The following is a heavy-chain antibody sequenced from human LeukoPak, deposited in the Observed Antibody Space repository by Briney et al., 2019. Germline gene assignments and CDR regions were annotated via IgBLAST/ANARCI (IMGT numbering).Heavy chain of an antibody. CDR3: ARRGSSWSIDAFDI. CDR1: GYXFTSYW. D-gene: IGHD6-13*01. V-gene: IGHV5-51*01. J-gene: IGHJ3*02. CDR2: IYPGDSDT. Sequence: GESLKISCNGSGYXFTSYWICWVRQMPGKGLEWMGIIYPGDSDTRYSPSFQGQVTISADKSISTAYLQWSSLKASDTAMHYCARRGSSWSIDAFDIWGQGTMVTVSS.